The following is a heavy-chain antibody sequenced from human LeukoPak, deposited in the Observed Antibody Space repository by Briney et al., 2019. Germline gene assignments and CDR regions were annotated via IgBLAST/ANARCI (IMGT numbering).Heavy chain of an antibody. V-gene: IGHV2-5*02. CDR3: ARRLGYTYGRGYWYFDL. CDR2: IYLDDDK. D-gene: IGHD5-18*01. Sequence: SGPTLVNPTQTLTLTCTFSGFSLSTGGVGVGWIRQPPGKALEWLALIYLDDDKRYSPSLRSRLTITKDTSKNQVVLTMTNMDPVDTATYYCARRLGYTYGRGYWYFDLWGRGTLVTVSS. J-gene: IGHJ2*01. CDR1: GFSLSTGGVG.